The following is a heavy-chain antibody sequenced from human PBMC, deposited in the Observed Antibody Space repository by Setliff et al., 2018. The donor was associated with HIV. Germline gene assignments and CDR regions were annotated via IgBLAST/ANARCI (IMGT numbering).Heavy chain of an antibody. V-gene: IGHV4-31*02. CDR1: VGSISSGYYY. Sequence: SETLSLTCSVSVGSISSGYYYWSWIRQHPGKGLEWIGYIYYSGSSYYNPSLKSRVTISVDTSKNQFSVKLSSVTAADTAVYYCARVLNPSDAFDIWGQGTMVTVSS. CDR3: ARVLNPSDAFDI. J-gene: IGHJ3*02. CDR2: IYYSGSS.